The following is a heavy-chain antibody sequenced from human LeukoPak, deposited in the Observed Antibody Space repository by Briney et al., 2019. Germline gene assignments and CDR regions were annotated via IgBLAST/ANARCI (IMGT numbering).Heavy chain of an antibody. CDR3: AKDGSRAYDILTGYYPGY. D-gene: IGHD3-9*01. Sequence: TGGSLRLSCAASGFTFSSYAMSWVRQAPGKGLEWVSAISGSGGSTYYADSVKGRFTISRDNSKNTLYLQMNSLRAEDTAVYYCAKDGSRAYDILTGYYPGYWGQGTLVTVSS. J-gene: IGHJ4*02. CDR2: ISGSGGST. V-gene: IGHV3-23*01. CDR1: GFTFSSYA.